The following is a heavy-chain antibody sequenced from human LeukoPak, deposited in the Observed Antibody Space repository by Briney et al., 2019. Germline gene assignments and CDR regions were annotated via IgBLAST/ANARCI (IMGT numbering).Heavy chain of an antibody. CDR1: GGTFSSYA. CDR3: ARSIAAAGKKRYYFDY. D-gene: IGHD6-13*01. CDR2: IIPIFGTA. J-gene: IGHJ4*02. V-gene: IGHV1-69*05. Sequence: GASVKVSCKASGGTFSSYAISWVRQAPGQGLEWMGGIIPIFGTANYAQKFQGRVTITTDESTSTAYMELSSLRSEDTAVYYCARSIAAAGKKRYYFDYWGQGTLVTVSS.